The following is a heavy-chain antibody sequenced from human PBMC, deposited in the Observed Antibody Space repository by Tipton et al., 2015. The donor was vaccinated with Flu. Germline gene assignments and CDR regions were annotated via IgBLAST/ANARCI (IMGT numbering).Heavy chain of an antibody. CDR2: IGTAGDT. V-gene: IGHV3-13*01. J-gene: IGHJ4*02. CDR1: GFTFSSYD. D-gene: IGHD6-19*01. Sequence: GSLRLSCAATGFTFSSYDMHWVRQATGKGLEWVSAIGTAGDTYYAGSVKGRFTISRDNSKNILFLQMNSLRADDTAVYSCAKVIPELVAGLDSWGQGTLVTVSS. CDR3: AKVIPELVAGLDS.